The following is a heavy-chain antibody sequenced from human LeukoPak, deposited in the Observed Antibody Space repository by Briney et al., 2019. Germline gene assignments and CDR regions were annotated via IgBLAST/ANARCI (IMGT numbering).Heavy chain of an antibody. CDR2: IYHSGST. J-gene: IGHJ6*03. D-gene: IGHD3-10*01. Sequence: SETLSLTCTVPGYSISSGYYWGWIRQPPGKGLEWIGSIYHSGSTYYNPSLKSRVTISVDTSKNQFSLKLSSVTAADTAVYYCAREDITMVRGVKSRYMDVWGKGTTVTVSS. CDR1: GYSISSGYY. CDR3: AREDITMVRGVKSRYMDV. V-gene: IGHV4-38-2*02.